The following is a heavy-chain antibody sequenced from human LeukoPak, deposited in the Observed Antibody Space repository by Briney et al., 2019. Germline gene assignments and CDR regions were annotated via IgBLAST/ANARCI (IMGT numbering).Heavy chain of an antibody. CDR2: IIPILGIA. J-gene: IGHJ4*02. V-gene: IGHV1-69*04. CDR1: GGTFSSYA. CDR3: AGYPAVDY. Sequence: SVKVSCKASGGTFSSYAISWVRQAPGQGLEWMGRIIPILGIANYAQKFQGRVTITADKSTSSAYMELSSLRSEDTAVYYCAGYPAVDYWGQGTLVTVSS.